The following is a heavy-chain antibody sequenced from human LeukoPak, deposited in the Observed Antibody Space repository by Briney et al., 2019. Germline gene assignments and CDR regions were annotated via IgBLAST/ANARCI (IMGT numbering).Heavy chain of an antibody. CDR3: ARVKRFPTVWFDP. CDR2: MNPISGST. Sequence: ASVKVSFKASGYTFSSYDINWVRQAAGQGLEWMGWMNPISGSTAYAQKFQGRVAMTRDTSITTAFMELSSLRSDDTAIYYCARVKRFPTVWFDPWGQGTLVTVSS. V-gene: IGHV1-8*01. D-gene: IGHD3-10*01. CDR1: GYTFSSYD. J-gene: IGHJ5*02.